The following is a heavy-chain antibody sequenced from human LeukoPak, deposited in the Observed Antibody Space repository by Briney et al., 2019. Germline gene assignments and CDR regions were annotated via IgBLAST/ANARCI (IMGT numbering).Heavy chain of an antibody. CDR3: ARAQYYDFWSGYGSHYYMDV. CDR2: ISSSGSTI. V-gene: IGHV3-11*01. CDR1: GFTFSDYY. J-gene: IGHJ6*03. Sequence: GGSLRLSRAASGFTFSDYYMSWIRQAPGKGLEWVSYISSSGSTIYYADSVKGRFTISRDNAKNSLYLQMNSLRAEDTAVYYCARAQYYDFWSGYGSHYYMDVWGKGTTVTVSS. D-gene: IGHD3-3*01.